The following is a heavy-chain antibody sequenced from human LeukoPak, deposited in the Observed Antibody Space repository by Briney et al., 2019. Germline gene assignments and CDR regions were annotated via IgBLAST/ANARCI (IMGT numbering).Heavy chain of an antibody. CDR1: GYTFTSYG. V-gene: IGHV1-18*01. Sequence: ASVKVSCKTSGYTFTSYGISWVRQAPGQGLDWMGWISAYNGNTNYAQNLQGRVTMTTDTSTSTAYMELRSLRSDDSAVYYCARDRGTAVTVFDYWGQGTLVTVSS. D-gene: IGHD4-17*01. CDR3: ARDRGTAVTVFDY. CDR2: ISAYNGNT. J-gene: IGHJ4*02.